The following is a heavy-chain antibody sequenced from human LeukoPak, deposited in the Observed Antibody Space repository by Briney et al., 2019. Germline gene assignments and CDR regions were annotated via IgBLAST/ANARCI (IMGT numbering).Heavy chain of an antibody. J-gene: IGHJ4*02. Sequence: PGGSLRLSCAASGLTFSSYWMSWVRQAPGKGLEWVANIKQDGSEKYYVDSVKGRFTISRDNAKNSLYLQMNSLRAEDTAVYYCATSRSLDYGGKETLVTVSS. CDR1: GLTFSSYW. V-gene: IGHV3-7*01. CDR2: IKQDGSEK. CDR3: ATSRSLDY.